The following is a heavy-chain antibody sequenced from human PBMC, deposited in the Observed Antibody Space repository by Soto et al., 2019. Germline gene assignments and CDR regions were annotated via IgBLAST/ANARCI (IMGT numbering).Heavy chain of an antibody. V-gene: IGHV3-30*18. D-gene: IGHD7-27*01. CDR2: ISNDGSNR. J-gene: IGHJ4*02. CDR3: AKAIYDTGVDDY. CDR1: GFSFKRYG. Sequence: QVQVVESGGGVVPPGTYLRLSCVAYGFSFKRYGMHWVRQAPGKGLEWVALISNDGSNRYYEDSVKGRFTVSRDNSKNTVSLQMNSLRPEDTALYYCAKAIYDTGVDDYWGQGTHVIVSS.